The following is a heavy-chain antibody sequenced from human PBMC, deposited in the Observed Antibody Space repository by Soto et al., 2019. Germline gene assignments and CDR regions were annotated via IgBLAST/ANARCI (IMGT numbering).Heavy chain of an antibody. CDR3: AGKAPAAINY. D-gene: IGHD2-2*02. J-gene: IGHJ4*02. CDR1: GGSFSGYY. CDR2: INHSGST. V-gene: IGHV4-34*01. Sequence: SETLSLTCAVYGGSFSGYYWSWIRQPPGKGLEWIGEINHSGSTNYNPSLKSRVTISVDTSKNQFSLKLSSVTAADTAVYYCAGKAPAAINYWGQGTLVTVSS.